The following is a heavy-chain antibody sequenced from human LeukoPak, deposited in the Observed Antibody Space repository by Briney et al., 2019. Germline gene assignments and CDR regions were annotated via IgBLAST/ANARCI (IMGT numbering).Heavy chain of an antibody. CDR2: ISGSGVST. D-gene: IGHD6-13*01. V-gene: IGHV3-23*01. Sequence: GGSLRLSCAASGFTFTTYAMSWVRQAPGKGLEWVSGISGSGVSTYYADSVKGRFTISRDNSKNTLYLQMNSLRAEDTAVYYCAKDPYSSSWYGRFQHWGQGTLVTVSS. J-gene: IGHJ1*01. CDR3: AKDPYSSSWYGRFQH. CDR1: GFTFTTYA.